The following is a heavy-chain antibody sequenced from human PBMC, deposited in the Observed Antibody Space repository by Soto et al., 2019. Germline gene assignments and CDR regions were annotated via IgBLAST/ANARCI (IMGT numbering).Heavy chain of an antibody. CDR2: IKQDANEM. Sequence: EVQVVESGGGLVQPGGSLRLSCAASGFKFSTYWMSWVRQAPGKGLEWLANIKQDANEMYYVDSVKGRFTISGDSAKNSLFLIMDSLRVEDTAVYYGAAYNTSRHAAFDIWGQGTTFIVSS. D-gene: IGHD1-20*01. CDR1: GFKFSTYW. J-gene: IGHJ3*02. CDR3: AAYNTSRHAAFDI. V-gene: IGHV3-7*01.